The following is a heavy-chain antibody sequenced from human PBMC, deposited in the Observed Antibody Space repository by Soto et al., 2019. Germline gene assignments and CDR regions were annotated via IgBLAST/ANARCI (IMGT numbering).Heavy chain of an antibody. CDR3: TRANWYSEY. V-gene: IGHV4-59*02. D-gene: IGHD7-27*01. CDR1: GDSVSSYY. CDR2: IYYNGNN. J-gene: IGHJ4*02. Sequence: ATMALTCAVSGDSVSSYYCSWIRQPPGKGLEWIGYIYYNGNNNYNPFLKSRVTMSVDTSKNQFSLKFSSVTAADTAVYYCTRANWYSEYWGQGTLVTVSS.